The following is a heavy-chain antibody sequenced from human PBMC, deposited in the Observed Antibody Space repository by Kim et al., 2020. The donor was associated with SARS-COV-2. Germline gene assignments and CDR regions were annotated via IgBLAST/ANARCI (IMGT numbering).Heavy chain of an antibody. CDR2: FDPEDGET. V-gene: IGHV1-24*01. J-gene: IGHJ6*02. CDR1: GYTLTELS. CDR3: AADPFGGVPPTHYYGMDV. Sequence: ASVKVSCKVSGYTLTELSMHWVRQAPGKGLEWMGGFDPEDGETIYAQKFQGRVTMTEDTSTDTAYMELSSLRSEDTAVYYCAADPFGGVPPTHYYGMDVGGQGTTVTVSS. D-gene: IGHD3-16*01.